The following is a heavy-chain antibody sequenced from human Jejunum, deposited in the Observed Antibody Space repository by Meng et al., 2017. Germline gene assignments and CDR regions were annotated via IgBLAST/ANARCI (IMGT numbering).Heavy chain of an antibody. CDR3: TREHTTSFFSDY. D-gene: IGHD2-2*01. V-gene: IGHV3-20*04. CDR1: GCTFDIYG. CDR2: LNWNGDST. Sequence: VDVVGVVGCVGRPGVSLSLSCSASGCTFDIYGITWVRQVPGKGREWVSALNWNGDSTGYADSVKGRFTISRDNAKNSLYLQMNSLRAEDTALYYCTREHTTSFFSDYWGQGTLVTVSS. J-gene: IGHJ4*02.